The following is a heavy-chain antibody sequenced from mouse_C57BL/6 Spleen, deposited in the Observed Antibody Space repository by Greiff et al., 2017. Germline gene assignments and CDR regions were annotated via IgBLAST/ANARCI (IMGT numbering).Heavy chain of an antibody. Sequence: EVKLVESEGGLVQPGSSMKLSCTASGFTFSDYYMAWVRQVPEKGLEWVANINYDGSSTYYLDSLKSRFIISRDNAKNILYLQMSSLKSEDTATYYCARGNLLLHGDYFDYWGQGTTLTVSS. J-gene: IGHJ2*01. CDR1: GFTFSDYY. CDR3: ARGNLLLHGDYFDY. V-gene: IGHV5-16*01. CDR2: INYDGSST. D-gene: IGHD1-1*01.